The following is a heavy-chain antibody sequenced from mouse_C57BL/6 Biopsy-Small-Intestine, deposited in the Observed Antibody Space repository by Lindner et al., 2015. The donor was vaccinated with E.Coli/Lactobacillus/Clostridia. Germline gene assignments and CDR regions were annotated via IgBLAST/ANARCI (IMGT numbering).Heavy chain of an antibody. CDR1: GYIFTSYG. J-gene: IGHJ1*01. V-gene: IGHV1-4*01. CDR3: ARSGAELQDLNV. D-gene: IGHD1-1*01. CDR2: TSGYNDNT. Sequence: SVKVSCKASGYIFTSYGFSWVRQAPGQGLEWLGWTSGYNDNTKFSQKFQGRVTLTTDTSTSTAYMELRSLRSDDTAVYYCARSGAELQDLNVWGQGTLVTVSS.